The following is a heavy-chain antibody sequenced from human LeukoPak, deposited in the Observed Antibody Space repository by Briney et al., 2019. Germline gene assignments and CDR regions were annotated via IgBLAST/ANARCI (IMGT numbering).Heavy chain of an antibody. CDR1: GFTFSSYW. Sequence: GGSLRLSCAASGFTFSSYWMSWVRQAPGKGLEWVANIKQDGSEKYYVDSVKGRFTISRDNSKNTLYLQMNSLRAEDTAVYYCARVHRTGWVVDAFDIWGQGTMVTVSS. CDR2: IKQDGSEK. V-gene: IGHV3-7*02. CDR3: ARVHRTGWVVDAFDI. D-gene: IGHD3/OR15-3a*01. J-gene: IGHJ3*02.